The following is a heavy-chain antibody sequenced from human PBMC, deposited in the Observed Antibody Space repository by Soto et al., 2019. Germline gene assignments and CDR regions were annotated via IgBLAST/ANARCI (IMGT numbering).Heavy chain of an antibody. D-gene: IGHD3-3*01. CDR3: TTPYYDFWSGYWYFDL. V-gene: IGHV3-73*01. J-gene: IGHJ2*01. Sequence: GESLKISCAASGFTFSGSAMHWVRQASGKGLEWVGRIRSKANSYATAYAASVKGRFTISRDDSKNTAYLQMNSLKTEDTAVYYCTTPYYDFWSGYWYFDLWGRGTLVTVSS. CDR1: GFTFSGSA. CDR2: IRSKANSYAT.